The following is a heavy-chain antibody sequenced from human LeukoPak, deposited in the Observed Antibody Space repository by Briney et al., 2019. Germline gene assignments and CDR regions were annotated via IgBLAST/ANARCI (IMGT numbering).Heavy chain of an antibody. V-gene: IGHV1-18*01. CDR1: GYXFISYG. CDR3: ARDFSSGWDLFDY. CDR2: ISAYNGNT. J-gene: IGHJ4*02. D-gene: IGHD1-26*01. Sequence: ASVKVSCKASGYXFISYGISWVRQAPGQGLEWLGWISAYNGNTNYAQKLQGRVTMTRGTSTSTAYMELRSLRSDDTAVYYCARDFSSGWDLFDYWGQGTLVTVSS.